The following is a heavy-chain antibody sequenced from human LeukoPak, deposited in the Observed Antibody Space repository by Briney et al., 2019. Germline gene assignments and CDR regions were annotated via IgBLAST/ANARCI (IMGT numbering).Heavy chain of an antibody. V-gene: IGHV1-8*01. J-gene: IGHJ5*02. D-gene: IGHD3-16*01. CDR1: GYTFTSYD. CDR3: ARGLDYDYVAWFDP. Sequence: ASVKVSCKAPGYTFTSYDINWVRQATGQGLEWMGWMNPNSGNTGYAQKFQGRVTMTRNTSISTAYMELSSLRSEDTAVYYCARGLDYDYVAWFDPWGQGTLVTVSS. CDR2: MNPNSGNT.